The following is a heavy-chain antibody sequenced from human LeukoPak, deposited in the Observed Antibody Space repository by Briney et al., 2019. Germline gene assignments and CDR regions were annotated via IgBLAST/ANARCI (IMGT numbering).Heavy chain of an antibody. Sequence: ASVKVSCKASGFTFTSYGFSWVRQAPGQGLEWMGWTSAYNGNTNYAQKLQGRVTMNTDTSTSTAYMELRSLISDDTAIYYCARVSSSWYYFDYWGQGTLVTVSS. CDR3: ARVSSSWYYFDY. CDR2: TSAYNGNT. D-gene: IGHD6-13*01. CDR1: GFTFTSYG. V-gene: IGHV1-18*01. J-gene: IGHJ4*02.